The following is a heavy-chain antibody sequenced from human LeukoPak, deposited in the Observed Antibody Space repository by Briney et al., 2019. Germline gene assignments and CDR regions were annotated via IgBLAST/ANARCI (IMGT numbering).Heavy chain of an antibody. CDR2: IYYSGST. D-gene: IGHD4-23*01. CDR3: ASFHGGNLLRPYYYYMDV. J-gene: IGHJ6*03. Sequence: SETLSLTCTVSGGSISSGSYYWGWIRQPPGKGLEGMGGIYYSGSTYYNPSLKSRVTISVDTSKNQFSLKLSSVTAADTAVYYCASFHGGNLLRPYYYYMDVWGKGTTVTVSS. V-gene: IGHV4-39*01. CDR1: GGSISSGSYY.